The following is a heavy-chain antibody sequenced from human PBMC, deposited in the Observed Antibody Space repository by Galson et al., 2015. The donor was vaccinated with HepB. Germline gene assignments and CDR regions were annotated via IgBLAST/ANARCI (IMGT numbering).Heavy chain of an antibody. V-gene: IGHV3-30*04. J-gene: IGHJ5*02. D-gene: IGHD4-17*01. Sequence: SLRLSCAASGFTFSSYAMHWVRQAPGKGLEWVAVISYDGSNKYYADSVKGRFTISRDNSKNTLYLQMNSLRAEDTAVYYCARDGGYDYGDYEGWFDPWGQGTLGTVAS. CDR2: ISYDGSNK. CDR3: ARDGGYDYGDYEGWFDP. CDR1: GFTFSSYA.